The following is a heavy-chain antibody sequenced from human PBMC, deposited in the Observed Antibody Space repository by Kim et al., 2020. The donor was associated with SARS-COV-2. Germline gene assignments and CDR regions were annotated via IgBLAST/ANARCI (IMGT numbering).Heavy chain of an antibody. D-gene: IGHD3-22*01. V-gene: IGHV1-69*06. J-gene: IGHJ6*01. CDR2: IVPVYGTV. CDR1: GGTFSNTV. Sequence: SVKVSCKPSGGTFSNTVITWVRQAPGLGLEWVGGIVPVYGTVNFAQKFQDRVTMSADISTTVAYMELSSLRSEDTAGYYCARESEFFYDRSGRVTYYSG. CDR3: ARESEFFYDRSGRVTYYSG.